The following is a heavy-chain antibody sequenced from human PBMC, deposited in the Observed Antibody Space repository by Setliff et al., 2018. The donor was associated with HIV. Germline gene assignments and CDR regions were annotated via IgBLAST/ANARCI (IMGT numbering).Heavy chain of an antibody. CDR3: ARDTAYSFDY. D-gene: IGHD5-18*01. CDR2: ITNTGSST. Sequence: GGSLRLSCAASGFTSSDYYLNWFRLAPGKGLEWISHITNTGSSTNYADSVKGRFTISRDNAKYSLYLQMNTLRAEDTAVYYCARDTAYSFDYWGQGTLVTVSS. CDR1: GFTSSDYY. V-gene: IGHV3-11*04. J-gene: IGHJ4*02.